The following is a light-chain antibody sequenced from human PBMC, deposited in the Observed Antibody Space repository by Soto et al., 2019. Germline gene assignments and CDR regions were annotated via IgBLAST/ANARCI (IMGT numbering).Light chain of an antibody. V-gene: IGKV1-33*01. CDR1: QDISNY. J-gene: IGKJ4*01. Sequence: DIQMTQSPSSLSASVGDRVTITCQASQDISNYLTWYQQKPGKAPKLLIYDASNLETGVPSRFSGSGSGTEFTFTISSLQPEDISTYYCQQYDNIPPVTFGGGTKVEIK. CDR3: QQYDNIPPVT. CDR2: DAS.